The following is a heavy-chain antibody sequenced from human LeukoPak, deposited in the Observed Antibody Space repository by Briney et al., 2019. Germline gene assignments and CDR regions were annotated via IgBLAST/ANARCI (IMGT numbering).Heavy chain of an antibody. J-gene: IGHJ5*02. D-gene: IGHD3-10*01. Sequence: SETLSLTCTVSGDSISSGRHYWSWIRQPAGKGLEWIGRIHYSGNTKYNPSLNGRFSISVDTSKNQFSLNITPVTAADTAVYYCARGGLYWFDPWGQGTQVTVSS. CDR3: ARGGLYWFDP. CDR2: IHYSGNT. V-gene: IGHV4-61*02. CDR1: GDSISSGRHY.